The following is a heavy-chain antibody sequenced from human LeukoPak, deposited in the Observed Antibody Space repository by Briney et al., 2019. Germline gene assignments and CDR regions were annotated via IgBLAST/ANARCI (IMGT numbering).Heavy chain of an antibody. J-gene: IGHJ4*02. CDR3: ARAYSSSWYFGY. CDR2: ISSSSSYI. CDR1: GFTFSSYS. D-gene: IGHD6-13*01. Sequence: GGSLRLSCAASGFTFSSYSMNWVRQAPGKGLEWVSSISSSSSYIYYADSVKGRFTISRDNAKNSLYLQMNSLRAEDTAVYYCARAYSSSWYFGYWGQGTLVTVSS. V-gene: IGHV3-21*04.